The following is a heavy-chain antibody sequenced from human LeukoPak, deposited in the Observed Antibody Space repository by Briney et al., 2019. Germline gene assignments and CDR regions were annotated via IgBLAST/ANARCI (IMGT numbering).Heavy chain of an antibody. Sequence: GASVKVSCKAAGYTFIRYGISWVRQAPGQGLEWMGWISAYNGNTKNVQKFQGRVTMTTDTSTSIAYMELRSLRPDDTAVYYCARGGQLLTSDFDYWGQGTLVTVSS. CDR3: ARGGQLLTSDFDY. J-gene: IGHJ4*02. CDR2: ISAYNGNT. V-gene: IGHV1-18*01. D-gene: IGHD4-23*01. CDR1: GYTFIRYG.